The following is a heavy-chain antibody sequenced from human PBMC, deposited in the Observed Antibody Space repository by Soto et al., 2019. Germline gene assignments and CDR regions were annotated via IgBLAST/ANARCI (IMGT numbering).Heavy chain of an antibody. D-gene: IGHD5-12*01. V-gene: IGHV3-21*01. CDR3: AREGSGYDHYYFDY. CDR1: GFTFSSDS. Sequence: PGGSLRLSCAASGFTFSSDSMNWVRQAPGKGLEWVSSISSNSSYIYYADSVKGRFTISRDNAKNTLYLQMNSLRAEDTAVYYCAREGSGYDHYYFDYWGQGTLVTVSS. J-gene: IGHJ4*02. CDR2: ISSNSSYI.